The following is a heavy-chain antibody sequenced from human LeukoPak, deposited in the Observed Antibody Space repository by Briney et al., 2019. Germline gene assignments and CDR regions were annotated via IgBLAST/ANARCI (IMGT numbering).Heavy chain of an antibody. D-gene: IGHD6-19*01. J-gene: IGHJ4*02. CDR2: FDPEDGET. Sequence: ASVKVSCKVSGYTLTELSMHWVRQAPGKGLEWMGGFDPEDGETIYAQKFQGRVTMTEDTSTDTAYMELSSLRPEDTAVYYCATAGYSSGWYYFDYWGQGTLVTVSS. V-gene: IGHV1-24*01. CDR1: GYTLTELS. CDR3: ATAGYSSGWYYFDY.